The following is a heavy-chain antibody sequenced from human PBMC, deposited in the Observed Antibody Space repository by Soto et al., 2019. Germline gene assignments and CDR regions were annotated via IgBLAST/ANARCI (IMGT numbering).Heavy chain of an antibody. CDR2: IYPRDSKT. Sequence: GESLKISCKGSGDRFTTVWIGWVRQMPWKGLEWMGVIYPRDSKTRYSPPFQGQVTISADKSISTAYLQWNSLKASDTAIYYWAPRLFATPEYWRWGKGNMVTVSS. D-gene: IGHD2-8*02. J-gene: IGHJ4*02. CDR1: GDRFTTVW. CDR3: APRLFATPEYWR. V-gene: IGHV5-51*01.